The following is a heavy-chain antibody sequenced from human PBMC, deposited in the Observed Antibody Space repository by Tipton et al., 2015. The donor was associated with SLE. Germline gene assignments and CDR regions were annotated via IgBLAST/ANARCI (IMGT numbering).Heavy chain of an antibody. J-gene: IGHJ1*01. CDR3: ARDPYSSGWFAYFQH. CDR2: ISAYNGST. Sequence: QLVQSGAEVKKPGASVKVSCKASGYTFTSYGISWVRQAPGQGLEWMGWISAYNGSTNYAQKLQGRVTMTTDTSTSTAYMELRSLRSDDTAVYYYARDPYSSGWFAYFQHWGQGTLVTVSS. CDR1: GYTFTSYG. D-gene: IGHD6-19*01. V-gene: IGHV1-18*01.